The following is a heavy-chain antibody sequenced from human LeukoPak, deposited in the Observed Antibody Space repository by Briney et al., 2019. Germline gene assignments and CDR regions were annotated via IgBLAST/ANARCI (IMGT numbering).Heavy chain of an antibody. Sequence: PGGSLRLSCAASGFTYSHYGMHWVRQAPGKGLEWAAVIWSDATEKYYGDAVKGRFTISRDNSRNTLYLQMNSLRAEDTAVYYCAKDAQRGFDYSNSLEYWGQGTLVTVSS. J-gene: IGHJ4*02. CDR1: GFTYSHYG. CDR3: AKDAQRGFDYSNSLEY. CDR2: IWSDATEK. D-gene: IGHD4-11*01. V-gene: IGHV3-33*06.